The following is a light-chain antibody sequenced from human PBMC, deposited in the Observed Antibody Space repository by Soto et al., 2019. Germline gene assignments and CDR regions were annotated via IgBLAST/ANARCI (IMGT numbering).Light chain of an antibody. Sequence: DIQMTQSPSALSASVGDRVTITCRASQSISSWLAWYQQKPGKAPRLLIYDASYLERGVPSRFSGSGSGTGFTLTISDLQPEDLGTYYCQQYNNFWTFGPGTKVEI. V-gene: IGKV1-5*01. J-gene: IGKJ1*01. CDR2: DAS. CDR1: QSISSW. CDR3: QQYNNFWT.